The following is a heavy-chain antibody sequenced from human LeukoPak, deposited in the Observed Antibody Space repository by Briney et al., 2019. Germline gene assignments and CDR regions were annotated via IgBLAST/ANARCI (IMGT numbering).Heavy chain of an antibody. CDR2: IIPIFGTA. Sequence: VASVKVSCKASGGTFSSYAISWVRQAPGQGLEWMGGIIPIFGTANYAQKFQGRVTITADESTSTAYMELSSLRSEDTAVYYCASSTIFGVVSATHFDYWGQGTLVTVSS. V-gene: IGHV1-69*13. D-gene: IGHD3-3*01. J-gene: IGHJ4*02. CDR1: GGTFSSYA. CDR3: ASSTIFGVVSATHFDY.